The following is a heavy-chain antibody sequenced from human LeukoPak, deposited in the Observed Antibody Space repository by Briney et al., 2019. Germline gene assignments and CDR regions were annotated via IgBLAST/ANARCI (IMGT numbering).Heavy chain of an antibody. CDR2: INPNSGGT. D-gene: IGHD3-22*01. J-gene: IGHJ3*02. Sequence: ASVKVSCKASGYTFTGYYMHWVRQAPGQGLEWMGWINPNSGGTNYAQKFQGRVTMTRDTSISTAYMELSRLRSDDTALYYCARAVYNSGYYYDDFDIWGQGTMVTVSS. CDR1: GYTFTGYY. CDR3: ARAVYNSGYYYDDFDI. V-gene: IGHV1-2*02.